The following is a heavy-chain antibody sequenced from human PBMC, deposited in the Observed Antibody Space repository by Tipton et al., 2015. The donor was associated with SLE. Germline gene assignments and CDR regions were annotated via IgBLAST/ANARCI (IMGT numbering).Heavy chain of an antibody. CDR2: IIPLFGTA. Sequence: QSGAEVKKPGSSVKVSCKASGDTFINYAISWVRQAPGQGLEWMGGIIPLFGTADYSQRFQGRVTMTTDESKTIATMELRSLKSDDTAIYYCAGDRVVAPQLYRVDVWGQGTTVSVSS. D-gene: IGHD3-3*01. CDR1: GDTFINYA. V-gene: IGHV1-69*05. CDR3: AGDRVVAPQLYRVDV. J-gene: IGHJ6*02.